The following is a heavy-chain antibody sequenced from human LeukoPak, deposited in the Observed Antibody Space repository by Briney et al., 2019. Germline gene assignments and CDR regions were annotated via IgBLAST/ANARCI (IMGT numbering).Heavy chain of an antibody. Sequence: SVKVSCKSSVGTFSSYPISWVRQAPGQGLEWMGGIIPIFGTANYAQKFQGRVTISKDASTSTAYMELSSLRSEDTAVYYCARALSGYSYGLRWYYFDYWGQGTLVTVSS. V-gene: IGHV1-69*05. CDR2: IIPIFGTA. CDR1: VGTFSSYP. CDR3: ARALSGYSYGLRWYYFDY. J-gene: IGHJ4*02. D-gene: IGHD5-18*01.